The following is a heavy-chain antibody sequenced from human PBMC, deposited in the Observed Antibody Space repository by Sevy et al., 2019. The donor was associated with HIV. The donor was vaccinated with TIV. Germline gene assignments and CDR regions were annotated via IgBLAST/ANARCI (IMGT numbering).Heavy chain of an antibody. CDR2: IYPGDYDT. D-gene: IGHD3-22*01. CDR3: ARRNYYDSSGYYEGYSFDY. V-gene: IGHV5-51*01. CDR1: GYSFTSYW. Sequence: GESLKISCKGSGYSFTSYWNGWVRQMPGKGLEWMGIIYPGDYDTRYSPSFQGQVTTAADKSISTAYLQWSSLEASDTAMYYCARRNYYDSSGYYEGYSFDYWGQGTLVTVSS. J-gene: IGHJ4*02.